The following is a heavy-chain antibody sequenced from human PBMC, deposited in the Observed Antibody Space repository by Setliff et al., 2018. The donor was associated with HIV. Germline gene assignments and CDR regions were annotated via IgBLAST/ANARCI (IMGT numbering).Heavy chain of an antibody. CDR2: ISYSGNT. CDR1: GGSISNRY. D-gene: IGHD3-10*01. CDR3: ARHPIHYYGSGSYYNGYY. J-gene: IGHJ4*02. V-gene: IGHV4-59*08. Sequence: PSETLSLTCTVSGGSISNRYWSWIRQPPGKELEWVGSISYSGNTDQNPSLKSRVTISQDTSNNQFSLKLSSVTAADTAVYYCARHPIHYYGSGSYYNGYYWGQGTLVTVSS.